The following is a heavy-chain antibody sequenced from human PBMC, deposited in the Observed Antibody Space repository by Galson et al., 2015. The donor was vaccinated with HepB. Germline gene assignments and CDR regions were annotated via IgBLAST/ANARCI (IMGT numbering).Heavy chain of an antibody. CDR3: ARVTYARFDC. Sequence: SLRLSCAASGFTFSGYSMSWVRQAPGKGLEWVSSISGSSSYIYYADSVKGRFTISRDNAKNSLYLQMNGLRAEGTAVYCCARVTYARFDCWGQGTLVTVSS. D-gene: IGHD2-2*01. CDR2: ISGSSSYI. V-gene: IGHV3-21*01. CDR1: GFTFSGYS. J-gene: IGHJ4*02.